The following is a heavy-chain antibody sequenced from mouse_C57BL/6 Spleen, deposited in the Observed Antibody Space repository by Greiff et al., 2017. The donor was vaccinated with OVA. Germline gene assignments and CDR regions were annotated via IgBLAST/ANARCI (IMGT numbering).Heavy chain of an antibody. J-gene: IGHJ2*01. D-gene: IGHD1-1*01. CDR3: TRDGVYYPLDD. CDR2: ISSGGDYI. Sequence: EVKLQESGEGLVKPGGSLKLSCAASGFTFSSYAMSWVRQTPEKRLEWVAYISSGGDYIYYADTVKGRFTISRDNARNTLYLQLSSLKSEDTAVYYCTRDGVYYPLDDWGQGTTLTVSS. V-gene: IGHV5-9-1*02. CDR1: GFTFSSYA.